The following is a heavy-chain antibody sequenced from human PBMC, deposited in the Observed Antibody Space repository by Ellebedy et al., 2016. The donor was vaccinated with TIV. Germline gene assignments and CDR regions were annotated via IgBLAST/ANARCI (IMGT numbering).Heavy chain of an antibody. CDR1: GFTFTSYA. CDR2: IDGDGSRT. Sequence: PGGSLRLSCAASGFTFTSYAMSWVRQAPGKGLVWISRIDGDGSRTNYVDSVKGRFTISRDNSKNTQYLQMNSLRVEDTAVYYCAKEPIEYSSAWYFDSWGQGTLVTVS. V-gene: IGHV3-23*01. D-gene: IGHD6-19*01. J-gene: IGHJ4*02. CDR3: AKEPIEYSSAWYFDS.